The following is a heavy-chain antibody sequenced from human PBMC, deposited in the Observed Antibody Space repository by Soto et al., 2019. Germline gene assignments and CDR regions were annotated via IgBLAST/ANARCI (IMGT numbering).Heavy chain of an antibody. CDR3: ASDATADDAFDI. Sequence: LRLSCAASGFTFSSYSMNWVRQAPGKGLEWVSSISSSSSYIYYADSVKGRFTISRDNAKNSLYLQMNSLRAEDTAVYYCASDATADDAFDIWGQGTMVTVSS. CDR2: ISSSSSYI. J-gene: IGHJ3*02. D-gene: IGHD2-21*02. V-gene: IGHV3-21*01. CDR1: GFTFSSYS.